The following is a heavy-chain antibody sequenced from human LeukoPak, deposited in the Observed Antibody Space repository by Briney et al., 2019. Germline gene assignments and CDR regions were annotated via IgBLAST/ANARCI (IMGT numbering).Heavy chain of an antibody. J-gene: IGHJ4*02. CDR3: ARHGLARLIYYFDY. CDR2: IYYSGST. D-gene: IGHD3-16*01. Sequence: PSETLSLTCTVSGGSISSSSYYWGWIRQPPGKGLEWIGSIYYSGSTYYNPSLKSRVTISVDTSKNQFSLKLRSVTASDTAVYYCARHGLARLIYYFDYWGQGTLVTVSS. CDR1: GGSISSSSYY. V-gene: IGHV4-39*01.